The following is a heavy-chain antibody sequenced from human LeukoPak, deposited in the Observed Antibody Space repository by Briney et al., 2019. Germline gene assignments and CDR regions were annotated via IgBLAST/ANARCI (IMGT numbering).Heavy chain of an antibody. CDR2: TNPNSGGT. CDR1: GYTFTGYY. Sequence: ASVKVSCKASGYTFTGYYMHWVRQAPGQGLEWMGWTNPNSGGTNYAQKFQGRVTMTRDTSISTAYMELSRLRSDDTAVYYCARDGGDGLYYYMDVWGKGTTVTVSS. CDR3: ARDGGDGLYYYMDV. D-gene: IGHD3-16*01. V-gene: IGHV1-2*02. J-gene: IGHJ6*03.